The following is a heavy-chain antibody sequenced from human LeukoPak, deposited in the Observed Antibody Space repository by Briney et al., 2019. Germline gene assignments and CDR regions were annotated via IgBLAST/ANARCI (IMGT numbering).Heavy chain of an antibody. J-gene: IGHJ4*02. CDR3: AKAGIPLAAADPYDFDY. D-gene: IGHD6-13*01. CDR2: ISYDGSNK. V-gene: IGHV3-30*18. Sequence: PGGSLRLSCAASGFTFSSYGMHWIRQAPGKGLEWVAVISYDGSNKYYADSVKGRFTISRDNSKNTLYLQMNSLRAEDTAVYYCAKAGIPLAAADPYDFDYWGQGTLVTVSS. CDR1: GFTFSSYG.